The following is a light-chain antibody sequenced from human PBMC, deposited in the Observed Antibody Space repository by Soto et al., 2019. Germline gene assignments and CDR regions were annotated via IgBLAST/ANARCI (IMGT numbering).Light chain of an antibody. V-gene: IGKV3-11*01. CDR2: DAS. J-gene: IGKJ4*01. Sequence: EIVLTQSPATLSLSPGERATLSCRASQSVSKYLAWYQQKPGQAPRLLIYDASNRATGIPARFSGSGSGTDFTLTISNLEPEDFAVYYCHQRTNWPLTFGGGTKVEIK. CDR1: QSVSKY. CDR3: HQRTNWPLT.